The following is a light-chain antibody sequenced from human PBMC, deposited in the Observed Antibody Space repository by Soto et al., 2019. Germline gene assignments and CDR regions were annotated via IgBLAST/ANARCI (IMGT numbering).Light chain of an antibody. CDR2: DAS. J-gene: IGKJ2*01. Sequence: DIQMTQSPSTLSASVGDRVTITCRASQSISSWLAWYQQKPGKAPKLLIYDASSLESWVPSRFSGSGSGTEFTLTISSLQPDDFATYYCQQYNSYSPWYTFGQGTKLEIK. CDR3: QQYNSYSPWYT. CDR1: QSISSW. V-gene: IGKV1-5*01.